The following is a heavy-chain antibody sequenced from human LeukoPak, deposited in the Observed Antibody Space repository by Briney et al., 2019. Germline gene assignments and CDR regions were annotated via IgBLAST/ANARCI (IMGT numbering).Heavy chain of an antibody. CDR2: ISYDGTEK. Sequence: GGSLRLSCAASGLSFSSYAMHWVRQAPGKGLEWVAVISYDGTEKYYGDSVKGRFTISRDNSKNTLYLQMNSLRAEDTALYYCARDGHGVPLDYWGQGTLVTVSS. CDR1: GLSFSSYA. J-gene: IGHJ4*02. D-gene: IGHD4-17*01. CDR3: ARDGHGVPLDY. V-gene: IGHV3-30-3*01.